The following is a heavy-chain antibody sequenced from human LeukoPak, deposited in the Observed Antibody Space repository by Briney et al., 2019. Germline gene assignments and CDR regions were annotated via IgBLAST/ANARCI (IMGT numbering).Heavy chain of an antibody. J-gene: IGHJ5*02. CDR1: GFTFNSYA. V-gene: IGHV3-30*04. CDR3: ARDKDSSGYYVSSWFDP. D-gene: IGHD3-22*01. CDR2: ISYDGSNK. Sequence: GGSLRLSCAASGFTFNSYAMHWVRQAPGKGLEWVAVISYDGSNKYYADSVKGRFTISRDNSKNTLNLQMNSLRAEDTAVYYCARDKDSSGYYVSSWFDPWGQGTLVTVSS.